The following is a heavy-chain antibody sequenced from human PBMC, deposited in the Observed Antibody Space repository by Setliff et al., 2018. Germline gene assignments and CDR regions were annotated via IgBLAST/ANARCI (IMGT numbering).Heavy chain of an antibody. CDR2: INKDGSER. V-gene: IGHV3-7*03. Sequence: HPGGSLRLSCVASGLIFSNNWMSWVRQAPGKGLEWVTNINKDGSERNYVDSVKGRFTISRDNAKNSVYLQMNSLRADDTAVYYCVPQGPGYGNGWWTNWFDPWGQGTLVTVSS. J-gene: IGHJ5*02. D-gene: IGHD6-19*01. CDR3: VPQGPGYGNGWWTNWFDP. CDR1: GLIFSNNW.